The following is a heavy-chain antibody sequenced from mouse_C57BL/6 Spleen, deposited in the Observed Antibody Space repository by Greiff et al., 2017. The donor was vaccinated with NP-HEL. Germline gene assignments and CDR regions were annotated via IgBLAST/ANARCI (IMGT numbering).Heavy chain of an antibody. CDR2: IDPSDSYT. CDR1: GYTFTSYW. J-gene: IGHJ3*01. Sequence: VQLQQPGAELVRPGTSVKLSCKASGYTFTSYWMHWVKQRPGQGLEWIGVIDPSDSYTNYHQKFKGKATLTVDTSSSTAYMQLSSLTSEDSAVYYCAREDFAWFAYWGQGTLVTVSA. V-gene: IGHV1-59*01. CDR3: AREDFAWFAY.